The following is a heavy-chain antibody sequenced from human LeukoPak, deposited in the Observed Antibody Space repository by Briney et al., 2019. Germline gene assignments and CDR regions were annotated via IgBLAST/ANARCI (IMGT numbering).Heavy chain of an antibody. CDR1: GYTFTSYY. Sequence: ASVKVSCKASGYTFTSYYMHWVRQAPGQGLEWMGIINPSGGSTSYAQKFQGRVTMTRDTSTSTVYMELSSLRSEDTAVYYCARGDRYGSGWYSGSGPGMDVWGQGTTITVSS. J-gene: IGHJ6*02. CDR2: INPSGGST. D-gene: IGHD6-19*01. V-gene: IGHV1-46*01. CDR3: ARGDRYGSGWYSGSGPGMDV.